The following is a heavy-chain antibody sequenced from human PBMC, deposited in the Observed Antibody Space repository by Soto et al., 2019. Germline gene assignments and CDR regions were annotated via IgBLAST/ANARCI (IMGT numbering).Heavy chain of an antibody. Sequence: PSETLSLTCTVSGGSISSGSYHWGWIRQAPGKGLEWIGNTHYSGSAYYNPSLKSRVTISVDTSNSQVSLRLSSVTAADTAIYYCARTDSWLDPWGQGTLVTVSS. CDR3: ARTDSWLDP. J-gene: IGHJ5*02. V-gene: IGHV4-39*01. CDR2: THYSGSA. CDR1: GGSISSGSYH.